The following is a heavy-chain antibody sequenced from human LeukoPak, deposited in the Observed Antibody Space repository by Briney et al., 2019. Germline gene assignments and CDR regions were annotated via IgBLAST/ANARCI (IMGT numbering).Heavy chain of an antibody. CDR3: ARAPFDYGSGRY. Sequence: AGGSLRLSCAASGFTVSDSYMSWVRQAPGKGLEWVSVIYSGGSTYYADSVKGRFTISRDTSKNTLYLQMNSLRAEDTAVYYCARAPFDYGSGRYWGQGTLVTVSS. CDR1: GFTVSDSY. CDR2: IYSGGST. V-gene: IGHV3-66*01. J-gene: IGHJ4*02. D-gene: IGHD3-10*01.